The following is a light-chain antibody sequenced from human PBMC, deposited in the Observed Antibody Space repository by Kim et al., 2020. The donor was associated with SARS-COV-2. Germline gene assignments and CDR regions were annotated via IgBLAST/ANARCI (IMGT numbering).Light chain of an antibody. V-gene: IGKV1-5*03. CDR2: ETS. CDR3: QQYDSYPLT. Sequence: DIQMTQSPSTLSASVGDRVTITCRASQNINNWLAWYQQKPGKAPNLLIYETSSLESGVPSKFSGSGSGTEFTLTISSLQPDDFATYYCQQYDSYPLTFGGGTKVDIK. J-gene: IGKJ4*01. CDR1: QNINNW.